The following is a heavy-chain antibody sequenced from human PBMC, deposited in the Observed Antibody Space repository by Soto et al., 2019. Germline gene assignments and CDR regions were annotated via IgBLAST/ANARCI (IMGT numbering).Heavy chain of an antibody. D-gene: IGHD3-10*01. CDR2: INPNSGGT. V-gene: IGHV1-2*02. Sequence: QVQLVQSGAEVKKPGASVKVSCKASGYTFTGYHMHWVRQAPGQGLEWMGWINPNSGGTNYAQKFQGRVTMTRDTSISIAYMEVSRLRSDDTALYYCAREVTNGWGSFSLGLWGKGTLVTVSS. CDR3: AREVTNGWGSFSLGL. CDR1: GYTFTGYH. J-gene: IGHJ4*02.